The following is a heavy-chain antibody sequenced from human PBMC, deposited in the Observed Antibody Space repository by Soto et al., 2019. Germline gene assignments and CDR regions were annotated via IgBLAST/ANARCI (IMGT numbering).Heavy chain of an antibody. CDR1: GGPIKTGDYY. V-gene: IGHV4-30-4*01. J-gene: IGHJ4*02. D-gene: IGHD3-10*01. CDR3: ARAGFSYGHLLF. Sequence: PSETLSLTCNVSGGPIKTGDYYWNWIRQPPGKGLEWIGYVFYSGATNYSPSLKSRAAISMAASKNQFSLSLTSVTAADTAVYYCARAGFSYGHLLFWGQGIRVTVSS. CDR2: VFYSGAT.